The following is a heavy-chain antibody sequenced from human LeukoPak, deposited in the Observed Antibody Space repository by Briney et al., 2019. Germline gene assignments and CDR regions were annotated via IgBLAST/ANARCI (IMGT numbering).Heavy chain of an antibody. Sequence: SGTLSLTCAVSGGSISSSNWWSWVRQPPGKGLEWIGEIYHSGSTNYKTSLRSRVTISVDKSKNQFSLKLSSVTAADTAVYYCARAPYYFGSGSYYDSWGQGTLVTVSS. CDR2: IYHSGST. CDR1: GGSISSSNW. V-gene: IGHV4-4*02. J-gene: IGHJ4*02. D-gene: IGHD3-10*01. CDR3: ARAPYYFGSGSYYDS.